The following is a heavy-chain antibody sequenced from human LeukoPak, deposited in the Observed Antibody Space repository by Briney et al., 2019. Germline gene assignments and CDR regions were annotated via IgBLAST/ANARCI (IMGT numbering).Heavy chain of an antibody. V-gene: IGHV4-59*08. CDR1: GDSISNYY. CDR3: ARGRNVVPAAFDY. CDR2: IYYSGST. J-gene: IGHJ4*02. D-gene: IGHD2-2*01. Sequence: SETLSLTCTVSGDSISNYYWSWIRQPPGKGLEWIGNIYYSGSTYYNPSLKSRVTISLDTSKNRFSLELSSVTAADTAVYYCARGRNVVPAAFDYWGQGTPVTVSS.